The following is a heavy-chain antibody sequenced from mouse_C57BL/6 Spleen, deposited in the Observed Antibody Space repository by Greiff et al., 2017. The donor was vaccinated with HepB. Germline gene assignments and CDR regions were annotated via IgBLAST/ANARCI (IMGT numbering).Heavy chain of an antibody. CDR1: GFTFSSYA. Sequence: EVQWVESGGGLVKPGGSLKLSCAASGFTFSSYAMSWVRQTPEKRLEWVATISDGGSYTYYPDNVKGRFTISRDNAKNNLYLQMSQLKSEDTAMYYCARDTMITTTPYYYAMGYWGQGTSVTVSS. CDR2: ISDGGSYT. D-gene: IGHD2-4*01. CDR3: ARDTMITTTPYYYAMGY. V-gene: IGHV5-4*01. J-gene: IGHJ4*01.